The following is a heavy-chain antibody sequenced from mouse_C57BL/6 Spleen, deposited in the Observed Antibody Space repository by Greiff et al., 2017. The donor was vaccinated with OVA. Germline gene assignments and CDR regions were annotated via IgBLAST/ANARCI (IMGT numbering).Heavy chain of an antibody. V-gene: IGHV1-82*01. CDR3: ASDFPWYFDV. CDR1: GYAFSSSW. Sequence: QVQLQQSGPELVKPGASVKISCKASGYAFSSSWMNWVKQRPGKGLEWIGRIYPGDGDTNYNGKFKGKDTLTADKSSSTAYMQLSSLTSEDSAVYFCASDFPWYFDVWGTGTTVTVSS. CDR2: IYPGDGDT. J-gene: IGHJ1*03.